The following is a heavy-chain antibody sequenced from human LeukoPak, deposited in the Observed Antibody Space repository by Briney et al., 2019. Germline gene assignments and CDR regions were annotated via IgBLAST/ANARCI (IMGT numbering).Heavy chain of an antibody. V-gene: IGHV1-24*01. Sequence: RASVKVSCKVSGYTLTELSMHWVRQAPGKGLECMGGFDPEDGETIYAQKFQGRVTMTEDTSTDTAYMELSSLRSEDTAVYYCATGDLRSDGYNYNYWGQGTLVTVSS. J-gene: IGHJ4*02. CDR3: ATGDLRSDGYNYNY. CDR1: GYTLTELS. D-gene: IGHD5-24*01. CDR2: FDPEDGET.